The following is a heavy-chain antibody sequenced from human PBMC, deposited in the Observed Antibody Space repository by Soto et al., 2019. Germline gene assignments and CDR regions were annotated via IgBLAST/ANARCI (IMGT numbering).Heavy chain of an antibody. Sequence: GPSWKISCETAAGTFSRYTFMWVRPAPEQGLEWMGGIIPIFGTANYAQKFQGRVTITADESTSTAYMELSSLRSEDTAVYYCARGGSSCPVYYYYGMDVWGQGTTVTVSS. D-gene: IGHD6-6*01. CDR2: IIPIFGTA. V-gene: IGHV1-69*13. J-gene: IGHJ6*02. CDR1: AGTFSRYT. CDR3: ARGGSSCPVYYYYGMDV.